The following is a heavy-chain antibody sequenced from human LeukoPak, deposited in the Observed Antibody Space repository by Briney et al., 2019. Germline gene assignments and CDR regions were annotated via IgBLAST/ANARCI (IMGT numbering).Heavy chain of an antibody. CDR1: GFTFSSYA. J-gene: IGHJ3*02. CDR2: ISYDGSNK. D-gene: IGHD1-26*01. Sequence: GGSLRLSCAASGFTFSSYAMHWVRQAPGKGLEGVAVISYDGSNKYYADSVKGRFTISRDNSKNTLYLQMNSLRAVDTAVYYCARDSELRAFDIWGQGTMVTVSS. V-gene: IGHV3-30*04. CDR3: ARDSELRAFDI.